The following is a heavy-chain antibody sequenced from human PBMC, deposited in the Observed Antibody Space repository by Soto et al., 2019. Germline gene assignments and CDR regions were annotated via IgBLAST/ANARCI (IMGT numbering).Heavy chain of an antibody. CDR1: GYTFTSYG. J-gene: IGHJ4*02. Sequence: QVQLVQSGAEVKKPGASVKVSCKASGYTFTSYGISWVRQAPGQGLEWMGWISAYNGNTKYAQKIQGRATMTTDTTTSTADMELRSLRSDDTAVYYCAREPNYFDYWGQGTLVTVSS. CDR2: ISAYNGNT. CDR3: AREPNYFDY. V-gene: IGHV1-18*01.